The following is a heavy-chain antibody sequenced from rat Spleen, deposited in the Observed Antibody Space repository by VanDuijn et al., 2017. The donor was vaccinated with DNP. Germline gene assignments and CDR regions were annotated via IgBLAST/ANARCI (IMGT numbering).Heavy chain of an antibody. CDR3: AREQHLHFDY. J-gene: IGHJ2*01. Sequence: EVQLVESGGGLVQPGGSLKLSCAASGFIFGDYNMAWIRQAPQKGLEWVAIISHSDGTTYYSDSVRGRFTISRDNTQNSLHLQMNSLKSEDTATYFCAREQHLHFDYWGQGVTVTVSS. CDR1: GFIFGDYN. V-gene: IGHV5-7*01. CDR2: ISHSDGTT. D-gene: IGHD1-10*01.